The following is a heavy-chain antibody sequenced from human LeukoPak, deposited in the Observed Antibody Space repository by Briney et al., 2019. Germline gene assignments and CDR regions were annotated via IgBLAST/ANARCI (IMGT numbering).Heavy chain of an antibody. CDR1: GGSFSGYY. V-gene: IGHV4-34*01. CDR2: INHSGST. Sequence: SETLSLTCAVYGGSFSGYYWSWIRQPPGKGLEWIGEINHSGSTNYNPSLKSRVTMSVDTSENQFSLKLSSVTAADTAVYYCAREGGYYGSGSYSDFDYWGQGTLVTVSS. J-gene: IGHJ4*02. D-gene: IGHD3-10*01. CDR3: AREGGYYGSGSYSDFDY.